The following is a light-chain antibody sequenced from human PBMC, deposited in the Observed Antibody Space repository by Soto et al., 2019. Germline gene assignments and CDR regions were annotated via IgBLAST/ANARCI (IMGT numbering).Light chain of an antibody. CDR3: QQYGSSSWT. J-gene: IGKJ1*01. CDR2: GAS. Sequence: IFLTQSHGTLSLSLWETATLSCRASQSVSSSYLAWYQQKPGQAPRLLIYGASTRATGIPDRFSGSGSGTDFTLTISRLEPEDFAVYYCQQYGSSSWTFGQGTKV. V-gene: IGKV3-20*01. CDR1: QSVSSSY.